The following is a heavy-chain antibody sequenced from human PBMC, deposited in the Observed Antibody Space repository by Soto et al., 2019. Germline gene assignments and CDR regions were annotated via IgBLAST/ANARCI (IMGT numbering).Heavy chain of an antibody. CDR3: ARGAGLGFPYCRGGSCPTHYFDY. CDR2: IYYSGST. J-gene: IGHJ4*02. CDR1: GGSISSGGYY. Sequence: SETLSLTCTVSGGSISSGGYYWSWIRQHPGKGLEWIGYIYYSGSTYYNPSLKSRVTISVDTSKNQFSLKLSSVTAADTAVYYCARGAGLGFPYCRGGSCPTHYFDYWGQGTRVTVSS. V-gene: IGHV4-31*03. D-gene: IGHD2-15*01.